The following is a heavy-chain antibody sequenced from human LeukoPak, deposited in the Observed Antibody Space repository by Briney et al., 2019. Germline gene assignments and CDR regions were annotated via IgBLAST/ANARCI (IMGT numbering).Heavy chain of an antibody. D-gene: IGHD6-19*01. CDR1: GLAFSSFP. CDR2: LSPNGGNT. V-gene: IGHV3-64*01. CDR3: ARIRGGWYFDY. Sequence: AGSLRLSCVASGLAFSSFPMHWVRQAPGKGLESVSSLSPNGGNTYYANSVKGRFTISRDNSKNTLYLQMGSLRTEDMAVYYCARIRGGWYFDYWGQGTLVTVSS. J-gene: IGHJ4*02.